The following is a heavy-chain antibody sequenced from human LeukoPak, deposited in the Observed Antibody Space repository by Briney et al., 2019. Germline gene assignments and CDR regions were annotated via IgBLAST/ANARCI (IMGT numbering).Heavy chain of an antibody. Sequence: SETLSLTCTGSGGSISSGRYYWSWIRQPAGKGLELIGRIYTSGSTDYNPSLKSRVTISVDTSKNQFSLKLTSVTAADTAVYYCARGGGYSSSWPFGYWGQGTLVTVSS. CDR3: ARGGGYSSSWPFGY. V-gene: IGHV4-61*02. CDR2: IYTSGST. D-gene: IGHD6-13*01. CDR1: GGSISSGRYY. J-gene: IGHJ4*02.